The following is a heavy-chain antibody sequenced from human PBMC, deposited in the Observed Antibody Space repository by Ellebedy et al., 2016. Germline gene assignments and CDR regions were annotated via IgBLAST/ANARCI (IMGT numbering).Heavy chain of an antibody. V-gene: IGHV1-18*01. CDR3: ARDVQIMTTVTYSDY. CDR1: GGTFSSYA. Sequence: ASVKVSCKASGGTFSSYAISWVRQAPGQGLEWMGWISAYNGNTNYAQKLQGRVTMTTDTSTSTAYMELRSLRSDDTAVYYCARDVQIMTTVTYSDYWGQGTLVTVSS. D-gene: IGHD4-17*01. J-gene: IGHJ4*02. CDR2: ISAYNGNT.